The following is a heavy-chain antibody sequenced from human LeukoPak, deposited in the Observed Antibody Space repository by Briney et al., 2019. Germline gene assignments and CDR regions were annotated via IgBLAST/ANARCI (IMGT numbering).Heavy chain of an antibody. CDR2: INHSGST. Sequence: SETLSLTCAVYGGSFSGYYWSWIRQPPGKGLEWIGEINHSGSTNYNPSLKSRVTISVDTSKNQFSLKLSSVTAADTAVYYCARDALRGDHSHGYYYYYYGMDVWGQGTTVTVSS. J-gene: IGHJ6*02. CDR3: ARDALRGDHSHGYYYYYYGMDV. V-gene: IGHV4-34*01. CDR1: GGSFSGYY. D-gene: IGHD5-18*01.